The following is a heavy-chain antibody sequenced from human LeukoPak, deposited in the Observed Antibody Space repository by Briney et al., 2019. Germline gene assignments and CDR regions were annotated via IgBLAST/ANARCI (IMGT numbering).Heavy chain of an antibody. CDR2: IKQDGSEK. J-gene: IGHJ4*02. CDR3: ASGGSYFGY. Sequence: GGSLRLSCEGSGFTFSSYRMSWVRQAPGKGLEWVANIKQDGSEKYYVDSVKGRFTISRDNAKNSLFLQMNSLRADDTAVYYCASGGSYFGYWGQGTPVTVSS. V-gene: IGHV3-7*05. CDR1: GFTFSSYR.